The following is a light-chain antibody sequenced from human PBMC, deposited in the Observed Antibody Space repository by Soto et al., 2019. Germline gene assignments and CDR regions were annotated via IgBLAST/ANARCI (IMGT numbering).Light chain of an antibody. CDR1: SSNIGRNS. Sequence: QPVLTQPPSVSAAPGQRVTISCSGSSSNIGRNSGSWYQQFPGTAPKLLIYDNNKRPSGVPDRFSGSKSGTSATLGITGLQTGDEADYYCGTWDTSLSAWVFGGGTQLTVL. V-gene: IGLV1-51*01. CDR2: DNN. J-gene: IGLJ3*02. CDR3: GTWDTSLSAWV.